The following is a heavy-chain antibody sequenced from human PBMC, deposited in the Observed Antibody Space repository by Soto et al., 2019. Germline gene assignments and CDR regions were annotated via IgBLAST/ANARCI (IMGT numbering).Heavy chain of an antibody. CDR1: GGSFSGYY. J-gene: IGHJ6*02. CDR2: INHSGST. Sequence: SETLSLTCAVYGGSFSGYYWSWIRQPPGKGLEWIGEINHSGSTNYNPSLKSRVTISVDTSKNQFSLKLSSVTAADTAVYYCARQFDIVVVAAATAHTNNYYYGMDVWGQGTTVTVSS. D-gene: IGHD2-15*01. CDR3: ARQFDIVVVAAATAHTNNYYYGMDV. V-gene: IGHV4-34*01.